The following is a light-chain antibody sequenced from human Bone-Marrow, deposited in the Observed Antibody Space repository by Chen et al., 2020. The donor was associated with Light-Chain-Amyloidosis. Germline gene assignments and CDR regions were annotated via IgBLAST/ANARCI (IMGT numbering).Light chain of an antibody. V-gene: IGLV3-25*03. CDR2: RDT. J-gene: IGLJ2*01. CDR1: DLPTEY. Sequence: SYELTQPPTVSVSPGQPARITCSGDDLPTEYAYWHQQKPGQAPVLGIHRDTERPSGSSERFSGSSAGTTATLTIRGGQAEDEADYHCQSADSSGTYEVIFGGGSKLTVL. CDR3: QSADSSGTYEVI.